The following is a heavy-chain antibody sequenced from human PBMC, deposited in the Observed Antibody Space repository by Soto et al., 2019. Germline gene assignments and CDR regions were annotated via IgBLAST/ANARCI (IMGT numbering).Heavy chain of an antibody. CDR3: AGFKEGKIVGLRWLDP. J-gene: IGHJ5*02. Sequence: GGSLRLSCVGSGVDFRGSYMNWIRQAPGKGLEWISYISDTGRTIHYADSVKGRFVISRDNSRDSLYPQMNDLRADDTAIYYCAGFKEGKIVGLRWLDPWGQGTRVTVSS. CDR1: GVDFRGSY. D-gene: IGHD3-16*02. V-gene: IGHV3-11*01. CDR2: ISDTGRTI.